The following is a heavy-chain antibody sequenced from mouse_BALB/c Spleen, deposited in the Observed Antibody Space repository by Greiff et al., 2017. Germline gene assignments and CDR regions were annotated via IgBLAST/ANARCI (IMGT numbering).Heavy chain of an antibody. Sequence: EVKLVESGGDLVKPGGSLKLSCAASGFTFSSYGMSWVRQTPDKRLEWVATISSGGSYTYYPDSVKGRFTISRDNAKNTLYLQMSSLKSEDTAMYYCARNYRYDEYYFDYWGQGTTLTVSS. CDR1: GFTFSSYG. CDR3: ARNYRYDEYYFDY. CDR2: ISSGGSYT. J-gene: IGHJ2*01. V-gene: IGHV5-6*01. D-gene: IGHD2-14*01.